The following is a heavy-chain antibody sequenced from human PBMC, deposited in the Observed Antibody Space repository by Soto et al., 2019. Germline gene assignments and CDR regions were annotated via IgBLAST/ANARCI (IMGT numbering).Heavy chain of an antibody. V-gene: IGHV5-10-1*01. D-gene: IGHD2-2*01. Sequence: PGESLKISCKGSGYSFTSYWISWVRQMPGKGLEWMGRIDPSDSYTNYSPSFQGHVTISADKSISTAYLQWSSLKASDTAMYYCATAHCIISICHPRPYGMDVRGQGTTVSVSS. J-gene: IGHJ6*02. CDR1: GYSFTSYW. CDR3: ATAHCIISICHPRPYGMDV. CDR2: IDPSDSYT.